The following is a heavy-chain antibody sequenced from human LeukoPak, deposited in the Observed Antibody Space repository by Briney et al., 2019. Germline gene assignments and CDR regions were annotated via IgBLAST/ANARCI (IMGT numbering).Heavy chain of an antibody. D-gene: IGHD6-19*01. CDR1: GFTFSGFA. CDR2: ISYDGSNK. V-gene: IGHV3-30-3*01. J-gene: IGHJ6*04. CDR3: AREKQWLVLDYYYGMDV. Sequence: GRALRLSCVASGFTFSGFAIHWVRQAPGKGLEWVAVISYDGSNKYYADSVKGRFTISRDNSKNTLYLQMNSLRAEDTAVYYCAREKQWLVLDYYYGMDVWGKGTTVTVSS.